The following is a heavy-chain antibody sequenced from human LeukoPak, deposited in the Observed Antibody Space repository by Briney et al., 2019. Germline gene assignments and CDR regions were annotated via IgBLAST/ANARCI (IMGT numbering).Heavy chain of an antibody. CDR3: ARVGSSSGWYNWYFDL. CDR2: IYYSGST. D-gene: IGHD6-19*01. Sequence: SETLSLTCTVSGGSISSYYWSWIRQPPGKGLEWIGYIYYSGSTNYNPSLKSRATISVDTSKNQFSLKLSSVTAADTAVYYCARVGSSSGWYNWYFDLWGRGTLVTVSS. CDR1: GGSISSYY. J-gene: IGHJ2*01. V-gene: IGHV4-59*01.